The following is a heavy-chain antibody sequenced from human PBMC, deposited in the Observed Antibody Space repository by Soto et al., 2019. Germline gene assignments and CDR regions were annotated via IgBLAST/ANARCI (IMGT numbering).Heavy chain of an antibody. CDR3: ARNHRYNRGWYES. Sequence: WTWIRQPPGKGLEWIGYAYYSGGTNYNPSLQSRFTISVDTSKSQFSLNLSSVTAADTAVYYCARNHRYNRGWYESWGQGIRVTVSS. J-gene: IGHJ5*01. V-gene: IGHV4-59*01. CDR2: AYYSGGT. D-gene: IGHD1-20*01.